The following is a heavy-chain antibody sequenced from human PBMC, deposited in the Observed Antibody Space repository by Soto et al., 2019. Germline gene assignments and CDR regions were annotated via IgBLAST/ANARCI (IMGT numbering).Heavy chain of an antibody. V-gene: IGHV4-59*01. D-gene: IGHD6-6*01. CDR3: ASRSIAAHGTNYYYGMDV. J-gene: IGHJ6*02. CDR1: GGSISSYY. CDR2: IYYSGST. Sequence: SETLSLTCTVSGGSISSYYWSWVRQPPGKGLEWIGYIYYSGSTNYNPSLKSRVTISVDTSKNQFSLKLSSVTAADTAVYYCASRSIAAHGTNYYYGMDVWGQGTTVTVSS.